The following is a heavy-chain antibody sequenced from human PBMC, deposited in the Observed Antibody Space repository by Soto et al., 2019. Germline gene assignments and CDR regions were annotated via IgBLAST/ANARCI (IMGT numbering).Heavy chain of an antibody. CDR3: ARSGSYLNCFDY. J-gene: IGHJ4*02. D-gene: IGHD1-26*01. Sequence: GGSLRLSCAASGFTVSSHFMSWVRQAPGKGPEWVSIIYSGGSTYYADSVKGRFTISRDNSKNTLYLQMSSLRAEDTAVYYCARSGSYLNCFDYRGEGTLVTVSS. CDR1: GFTVSSHF. V-gene: IGHV3-53*01. CDR2: IYSGGST.